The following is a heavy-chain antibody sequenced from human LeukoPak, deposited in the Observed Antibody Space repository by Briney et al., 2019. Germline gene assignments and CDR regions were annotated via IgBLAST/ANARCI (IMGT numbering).Heavy chain of an antibody. Sequence: PGGSLRLSCSASGFTFSSYAMHWVRQAPGKGLKYVSGISNDGVSTYYTDSVKGRFTISRDNSKNTLYLQMSSLRAEDTAVYYCVKGKESSWYYFDYWGQGTLVTVSS. D-gene: IGHD6-13*01. CDR3: VKGKESSWYYFDY. CDR2: ISNDGVST. CDR1: GFTFSSYA. J-gene: IGHJ4*02. V-gene: IGHV3-64D*06.